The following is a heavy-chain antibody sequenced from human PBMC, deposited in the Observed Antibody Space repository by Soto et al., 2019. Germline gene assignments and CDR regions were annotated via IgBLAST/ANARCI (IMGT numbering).Heavy chain of an antibody. V-gene: IGHV4-59*01. CDR1: GSSISSYY. CDR2: IYYSGST. Sequence: SETLSLTCTVSGSSISSYYWSWIRQPPGKGLEWIGYIYYSGSTNYNPSLKSRVTISVDTSKNQFSLKLSSVTAADTAVYYCASADTWGRGTLVTVSS. CDR3: ASADT. J-gene: IGHJ5*02.